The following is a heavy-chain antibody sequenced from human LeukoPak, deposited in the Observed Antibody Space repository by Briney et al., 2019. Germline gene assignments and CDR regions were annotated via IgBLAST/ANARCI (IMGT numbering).Heavy chain of an antibody. CDR1: GGTFSSYA. D-gene: IGHD2-15*01. J-gene: IGHJ6*03. CDR3: ARGRCSGGSCHWAYYYYMDV. V-gene: IGHV1-2*06. CDR2: INPNSGGT. Sequence: ASVKVSCKASGGTFSSYAISWVRQAPGQGLEWMGRINPNSGGTNYAQKFQGRVTITRDTSNSTAHMELSRLRSDDTAVYYCARGRCSGGSCHWAYYYYMDVWGKGTTVTVSS.